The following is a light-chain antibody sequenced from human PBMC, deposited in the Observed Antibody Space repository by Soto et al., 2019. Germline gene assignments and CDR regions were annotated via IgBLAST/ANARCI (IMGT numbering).Light chain of an antibody. Sequence: EIVMTQSPATLSVSPGERATLSCRASQSVRSNLAWYQQKPGQAPRLLIYGASTRATGIPARFSGSGSGTDFTLTISSLHSEDFAVYYCQQYHISPPDTFGQGTKVEIK. CDR3: QQYHISPPDT. CDR1: QSVRSN. CDR2: GAS. J-gene: IGKJ2*01. V-gene: IGKV3-15*01.